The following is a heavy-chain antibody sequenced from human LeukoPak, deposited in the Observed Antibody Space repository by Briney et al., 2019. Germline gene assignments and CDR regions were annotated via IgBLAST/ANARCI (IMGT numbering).Heavy chain of an antibody. CDR1: GFTFSSYS. CDR3: AREPYDILTGYYLYYYYYYMDV. Sequence: GGSLRLSCAASGFTFSSYSMNWVRQAPGKGLEWVSSISSSSSYIYYADSVKGRFTISRDNAKNSLYLQMNSLRAEDTAVYYCAREPYDILTGYYLYYYYYYMDVWGKGTTVTVSS. J-gene: IGHJ6*03. V-gene: IGHV3-21*01. D-gene: IGHD3-9*01. CDR2: ISSSSSYI.